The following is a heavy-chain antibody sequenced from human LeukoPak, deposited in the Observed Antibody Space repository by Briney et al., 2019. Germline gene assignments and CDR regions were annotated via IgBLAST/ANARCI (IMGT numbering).Heavy chain of an antibody. CDR1: GFTFSSYE. D-gene: IGHD6-13*01. J-gene: IGHJ3*02. CDR3: ARDLAGYRAFDI. V-gene: IGHV3-48*03. CDR2: ISPSGRTM. Sequence: PGGSLRLSCAASGFTFSSYEMNWVRQAPGKGLEWISDISPSGRTMSYADSVKGRFTISRDNAKNSLYMQMNSLRAEDTAVYYCARDLAGYRAFDIWGQGTMVTVSS.